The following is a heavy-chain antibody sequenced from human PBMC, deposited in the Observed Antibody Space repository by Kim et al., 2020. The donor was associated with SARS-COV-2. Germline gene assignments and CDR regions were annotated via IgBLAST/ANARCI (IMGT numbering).Heavy chain of an antibody. CDR1: GYIFANYA. CDR3: ARGPHSTGWLFIY. D-gene: IGHD6-25*01. V-gene: IGHV1-3*01. Sequence: ASVKVSCKASGYIFANYAMHWVRQAPGQRLEWMGWINADNDTTEYSQKFQGRVTISRDTSASTAYLELSSLRSEDTAVYYCARGPHSTGWLFIYWGQGSLVTVSS. J-gene: IGHJ4*02. CDR2: INADNDTT.